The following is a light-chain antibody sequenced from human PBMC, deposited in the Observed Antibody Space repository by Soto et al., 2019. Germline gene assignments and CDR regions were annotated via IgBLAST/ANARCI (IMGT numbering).Light chain of an antibody. V-gene: IGKV3-15*01. CDR2: GAS. CDR3: QQYGGSPWS. CDR1: QSIGTN. J-gene: IGKJ1*01. Sequence: EIAMTQSPATLSVSPGERATLSCRASQSIGTNLAWYQQKPGQAPRLLIHGASTRATGVSDRISGSGSGTEFTLTITSLQSEDFAVYYCQQYGGSPWSFGQGTKV.